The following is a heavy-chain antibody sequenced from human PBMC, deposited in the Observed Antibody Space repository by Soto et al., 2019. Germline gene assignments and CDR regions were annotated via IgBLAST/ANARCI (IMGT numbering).Heavy chain of an antibody. CDR3: AGGVAGRPLCY. Sequence: PSETLSLTCTVSGGSISTYYWIWIRQPPGKGLEWIGVFYNGGTTNYSPSLKSRVTISVDTSKNQFSLKLNSVTAADTAVYYCAGGVAGRPLCYWGRGTLVIGSS. CDR2: FYNGGTT. V-gene: IGHV4-59*01. D-gene: IGHD6-6*01. J-gene: IGHJ4*02. CDR1: GGSISTYY.